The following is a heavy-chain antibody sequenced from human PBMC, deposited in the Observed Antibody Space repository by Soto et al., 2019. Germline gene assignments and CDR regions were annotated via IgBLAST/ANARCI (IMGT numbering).Heavy chain of an antibody. CDR2: IYPGDSDT. CDR1: GYSFTSYW. CDR3: ARHLMVRGVKDYYYMDV. D-gene: IGHD3-10*01. Sequence: GESLKISCKGSGYSFTSYWIGWVRQMPGKGLEWMGIIYPGDSDTRYSPSFQGQVTISADKSISTAYLQWSSLKASDTAMYYCARHLMVRGVKDYYYMDVWGKGTTVTVSS. V-gene: IGHV5-51*01. J-gene: IGHJ6*03.